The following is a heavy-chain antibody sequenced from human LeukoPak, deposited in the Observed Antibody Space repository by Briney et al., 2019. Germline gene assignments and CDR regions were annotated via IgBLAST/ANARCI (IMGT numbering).Heavy chain of an antibody. Sequence: VASVKVSCKASGYTLTSDYMHWVRQAPGQGLEWMGIINPSGGSTNYAQKFQGRVTMTRDTSTSTVYMELSSLRSEDTAVYYCARDHELGTANYYFDYWGQGTLVTVSS. D-gene: IGHD7-27*01. CDR2: INPSGGST. CDR1: GYTLTSDY. V-gene: IGHV1-46*01. J-gene: IGHJ4*02. CDR3: ARDHELGTANYYFDY.